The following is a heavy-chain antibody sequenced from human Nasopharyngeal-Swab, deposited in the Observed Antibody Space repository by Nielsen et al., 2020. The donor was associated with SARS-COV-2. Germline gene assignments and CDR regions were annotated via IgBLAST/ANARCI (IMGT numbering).Heavy chain of an antibody. CDR3: ARHWSDPGNWFDP. CDR1: GYSFTSYW. Sequence: KVSCKGSGYSFTSYWISWVRQMPGKGLEWMGRIDPSDSYTNYSPSFQGHVTISADKSISTACLQWSSLKASDTAMYYCARHWSDPGNWFDPWGQGTLVTVSS. CDR2: IDPSDSYT. V-gene: IGHV5-10-1*01. J-gene: IGHJ5*02.